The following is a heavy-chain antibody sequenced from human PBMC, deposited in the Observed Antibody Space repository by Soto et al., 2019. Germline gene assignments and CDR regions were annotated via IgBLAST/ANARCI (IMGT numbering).Heavy chain of an antibody. CDR2: INAGNGNT. CDR3: ATSTIDTSTWKQYFYGMDV. V-gene: IGHV1-3*01. CDR1: EDTFTRYV. Sequence: QVQLVQSWAEVMKPGASVKVSCKASEDTFTRYVIHWVRQAPGQRLEWMGWINAGNGNTKYSQNFQGRVTITRDASASTAYMELSSLRSQDTAVYYCATSTIDTSTWKQYFYGMDVWGQGSTVTVSS. J-gene: IGHJ6*02. D-gene: IGHD6-13*01.